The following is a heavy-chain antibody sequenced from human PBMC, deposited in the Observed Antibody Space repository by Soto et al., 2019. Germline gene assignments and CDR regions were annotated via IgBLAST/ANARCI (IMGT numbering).Heavy chain of an antibody. CDR1: GYTFTGYY. J-gene: IGHJ4*02. V-gene: IGHV1-2*04. D-gene: IGHD3-22*01. CDR2: INPNSGGT. CDR3: ARASHSGWNYFDY. Sequence: QVQLVQSGAEVKKPGASVKVSCKASGYTFTGYYMHWVRQAPGQGLEWMGWINPNSGGTNYAQKFRGWVTMTRDTSISTAYMELSRLRSDDTAVYYCARASHSGWNYFDYWGQGTLVTVSS.